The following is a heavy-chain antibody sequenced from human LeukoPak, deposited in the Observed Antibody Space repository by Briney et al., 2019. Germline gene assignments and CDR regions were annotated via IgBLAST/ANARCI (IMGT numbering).Heavy chain of an antibody. J-gene: IGHJ4*02. CDR1: GFTFSSYW. CDR2: IKQDGSEK. Sequence: GGSLRLSCAGSGFTFSSYWMSWVRQAPGKGLEWVANIKQDGSEKYYADSVKGRFTISRDNSKNTLYLQMNSLRAEDTAVYYCTRSDPLGGATIYWGQGTLVTVSS. CDR3: TRSDPLGGATIY. D-gene: IGHD1-26*01. V-gene: IGHV3-7*01.